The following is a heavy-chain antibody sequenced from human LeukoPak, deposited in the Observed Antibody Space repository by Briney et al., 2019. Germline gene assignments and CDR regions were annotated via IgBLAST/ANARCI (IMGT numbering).Heavy chain of an antibody. CDR3: AKIAEQGIAAAGTSYYYYYYMDV. Sequence: GGSLRLSCAASGFTFSSYGMHWVRQAPGKGLEWVAFIRYDGSNKYYADSVKGRFTISRDNSKNTLYLQMNSLRAEDTAVYYCAKIAEQGIAAAGTSYYYYYYMDVWGKGTTVTISS. CDR1: GFTFSSYG. CDR2: IRYDGSNK. V-gene: IGHV3-30*02. D-gene: IGHD6-13*01. J-gene: IGHJ6*03.